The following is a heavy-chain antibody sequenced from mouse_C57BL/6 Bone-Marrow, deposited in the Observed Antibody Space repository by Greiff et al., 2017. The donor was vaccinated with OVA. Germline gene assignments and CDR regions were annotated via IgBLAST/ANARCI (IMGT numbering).Heavy chain of an antibody. CDR1: GISITTGNYR. CDR2: IYYSGTI. V-gene: IGHV3-5*01. Sequence: EVKLEESGPGLVKPSQTVFLTCTVTGISITTGNYRWSWIRQFPGNKLEWIGYIYYSGTITYNPSPTSRTTITRDTPKNQFFLEMNSLTAEDTATYYCARGDYGSSYFDYWGQGTTLTVSS. J-gene: IGHJ2*01. CDR3: ARGDYGSSYFDY. D-gene: IGHD1-1*01.